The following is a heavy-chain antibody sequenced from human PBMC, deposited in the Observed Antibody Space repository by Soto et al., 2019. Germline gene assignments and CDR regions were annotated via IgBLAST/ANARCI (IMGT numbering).Heavy chain of an antibody. D-gene: IGHD3-3*01. CDR1: GYTFTSYA. CDR2: INTNTGNP. J-gene: IGHJ6*02. CDR3: ARDSTYDFGRGYYSTGGMDV. Sequence: GASVKVSCKASGYTFTSYAMKWVRQAPGQGLEWMGWINTNTGNPTYAQGFTGRFVFSLDTSVSTAYLQICSLKAEDTAVNYCARDSTYDFGRGYYSTGGMDVWGQGTTVTASS. V-gene: IGHV7-4-1*01.